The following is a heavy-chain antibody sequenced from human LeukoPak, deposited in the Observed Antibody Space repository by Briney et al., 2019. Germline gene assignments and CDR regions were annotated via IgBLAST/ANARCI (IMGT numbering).Heavy chain of an antibody. D-gene: IGHD4-17*01. Sequence: GGSLRLSCAASGFTFSDYYMSWIRQAPGKGLEWVSYIGSSGTTIYYADSVKGRFTISRDNAKNSLFLQMNSLRAEDTSVYYCARDRMTTVTNDAFDIWGQGTMVTVSS. J-gene: IGHJ3*02. CDR2: IGSSGTTI. CDR3: ARDRMTTVTNDAFDI. V-gene: IGHV3-11*04. CDR1: GFTFSDYY.